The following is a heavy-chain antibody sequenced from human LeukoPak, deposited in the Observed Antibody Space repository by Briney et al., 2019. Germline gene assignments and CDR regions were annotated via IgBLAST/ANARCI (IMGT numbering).Heavy chain of an antibody. CDR2: IYYDGSNK. CDR3: ARDGVVGYGMDV. CDR1: GFIFSDYG. Sequence: PGRSLRLSCAASGFIFSDYGMHWIRQAPGKGLEWVALIYYDGSNKYYADSVKGRFTISRDNSKNTLFLQMNSLRAEDTAVYYCARDGVVGYGMDVWGQGTTVTVSS. D-gene: IGHD3-22*01. J-gene: IGHJ6*02. V-gene: IGHV3-33*01.